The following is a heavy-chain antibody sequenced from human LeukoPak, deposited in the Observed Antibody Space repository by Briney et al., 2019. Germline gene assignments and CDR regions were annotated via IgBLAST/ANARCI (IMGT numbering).Heavy chain of an antibody. V-gene: IGHV3-7*01. CDR1: GFTFSSYW. D-gene: IGHD3-16*02. CDR2: IKQDGSEK. J-gene: IGHJ4*02. CDR3: ARTRTGFYLDY. Sequence: GGSLRLSCAASGFTFSSYWMSWVRQAPGKGLEWVANIKQDGSEKYYVDSVKGRFTISRDNAKNSLYLQMNSLRAEDSALYYCARTRTGFYLDYWGQGTLVTVSS.